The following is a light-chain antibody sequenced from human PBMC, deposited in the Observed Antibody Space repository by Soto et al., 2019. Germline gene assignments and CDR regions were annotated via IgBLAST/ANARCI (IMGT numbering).Light chain of an antibody. CDR3: SSYTSSSTLMV. CDR2: DVS. CDR1: ISDVGGYNY. V-gene: IGLV2-14*01. J-gene: IGLJ2*01. Sequence: QSALTHPAAVSGSPGQSITISCTGTISDVGGYNYVSWYQQHPGKAPKLMIYDVSNRPSGVSNRFSGSKSGNTASLTISGLQAEDEADYYCSSYTSSSTLMVFGGGTKVTVL.